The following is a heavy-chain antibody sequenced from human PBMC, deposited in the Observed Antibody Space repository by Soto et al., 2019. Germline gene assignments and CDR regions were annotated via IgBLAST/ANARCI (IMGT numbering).Heavy chain of an antibody. CDR3: ARHAVASGGYSPGLH. V-gene: IGHV4-39*01. Sequence: QLQLQESGPGLVKPSETLSLTCTVSNGSISSNSHYWGWIRQPPGKGLEWIGSIYYSGSTYSNPSLKSRVTIAVNTSKNQFSLKVTAVTAAATAVYYCARHAVASGGYSPGLHWGQGTLVSVSS. CDR2: IYYSGST. CDR1: NGSISSNSHY. D-gene: IGHD1-26*01. J-gene: IGHJ4*02.